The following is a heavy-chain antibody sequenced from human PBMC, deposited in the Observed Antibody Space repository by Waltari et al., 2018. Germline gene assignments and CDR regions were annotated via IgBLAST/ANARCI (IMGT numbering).Heavy chain of an antibody. V-gene: IGHV3-21*06. D-gene: IGHD6-13*01. CDR1: GFTFSSYS. J-gene: IGHJ4*02. CDR3: ARLYSSSWHGD. Sequence: EVQLVESGGGRVKPGGSLRLTCEASGFTFSSYSMNWVRQAPGGGLEWVASISSSTGYLYYADSVKGRFTISRDNSKNTLYLQMNSLRADDTAVYYCARLYSSSWHGDWGQGTLVTVSS. CDR2: ISSSTGYL.